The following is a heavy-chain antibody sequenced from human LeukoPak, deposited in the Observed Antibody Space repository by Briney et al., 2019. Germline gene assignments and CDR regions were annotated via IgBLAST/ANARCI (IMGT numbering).Heavy chain of an antibody. D-gene: IGHD3-22*01. CDR1: GVSFSGYY. CDR3: ARGPAYYYDSSGYY. J-gene: IGHJ4*02. V-gene: IGHV4-34*01. Sequence: SETLSLTCAVYGVSFSGYYWSWIRQPPGKGLAGIGEISHSGSTNYNPSPKRRVTISVDTSKNQFSLKLSSVTAADTAVYYCARGPAYYYDSSGYYWGQGTLVTVSS. CDR2: ISHSGST.